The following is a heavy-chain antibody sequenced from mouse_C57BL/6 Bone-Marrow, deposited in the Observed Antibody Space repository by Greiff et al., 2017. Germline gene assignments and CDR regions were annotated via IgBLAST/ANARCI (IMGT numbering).Heavy chain of an antibody. D-gene: IGHD2-3*01. J-gene: IGHJ2*01. V-gene: IGHV3-6*01. CDR2: ISYDGSN. Sequence: EVQLQESGPGLVKPSQSLSLTCSVTGYSITSGYYWNWIRQFPGNKLEWMGYISYDGSNNYNPSLKNRISITRDTSKNQFFLKLNSVTTEDTATYYCARGMDDGYYPFFDYWGQGTTLTVSS. CDR3: ARGMDDGYYPFFDY. CDR1: GYSITSGYY.